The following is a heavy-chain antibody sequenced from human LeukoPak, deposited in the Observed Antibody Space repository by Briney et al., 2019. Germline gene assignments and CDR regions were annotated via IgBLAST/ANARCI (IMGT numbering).Heavy chain of an antibody. CDR3: ARGAGGITMVRGVDY. CDR1: GDSVSSISAA. D-gene: IGHD3-10*01. V-gene: IGHV6-1*01. J-gene: IGHJ4*02. CDR2: TYYRSKWYN. Sequence: SQTLSLTCAISGDSVSSISAAWNWIRQSPSRGLEWLGRTYYRSKWYNDYAVSVKSRITTNPDTSKNQFSLQLNSVTPEDTAVYYCARGAGGITMVRGVDYWGQGTLVTVSS.